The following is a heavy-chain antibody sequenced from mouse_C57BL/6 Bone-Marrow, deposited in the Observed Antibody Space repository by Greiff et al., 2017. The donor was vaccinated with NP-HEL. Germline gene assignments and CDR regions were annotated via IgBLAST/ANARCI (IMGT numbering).Heavy chain of an antibody. D-gene: IGHD1-1*01. CDR2: IRLKSDNYAT. V-gene: IGHV6-3*01. Sequence: EVKVEESGGGLVQPGGSMKLSCVASGFTFSNYWMNWVRQSPEKGLEWVAQIRLKSDNYATHYAESVKGRFTISRDDSKSSVYLQMNNLRAEDTGIYYCTAYYYGSRGAMDYWGQGTSVTVSS. J-gene: IGHJ4*01. CDR3: TAYYYGSRGAMDY. CDR1: GFTFSNYW.